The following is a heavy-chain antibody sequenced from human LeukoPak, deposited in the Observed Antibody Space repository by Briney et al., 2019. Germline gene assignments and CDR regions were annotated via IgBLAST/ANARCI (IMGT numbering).Heavy chain of an antibody. J-gene: IGHJ4*02. CDR1: GFTFSSYW. D-gene: IGHD3-10*01. Sequence: GGSLRLSCAASGFTFSSYWMSWIRQAPGKGLEWVANIKQDGSEKYYVDSVKGRFTISRDNAKNSLYLQMNSLRAEDTAVYYCAHSPSWFGELLYYWGQGTLVTVSS. CDR3: AHSPSWFGELLYY. V-gene: IGHV3-7*01. CDR2: IKQDGSEK.